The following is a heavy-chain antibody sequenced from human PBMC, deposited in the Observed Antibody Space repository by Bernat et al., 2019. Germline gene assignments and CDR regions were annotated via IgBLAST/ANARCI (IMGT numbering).Heavy chain of an antibody. V-gene: IGHV3-23*04. J-gene: IGHJ4*02. D-gene: IGHD6-13*01. CDR3: AQGSSSNNPLGFDY. CDR2: ISGSGGST. CDR1: GFTFSSYA. Sequence: EVQLVESGGGLVQPGGSLRLSCAASGFTFSSYAMTWVRQAPGRGLEWVSGISGSGGSTYYTDSVKGRFTVSRDSAKNTLYLQMNSLGAEDTAVYYCAQGSSSNNPLGFDYWGQGTLVTVSS.